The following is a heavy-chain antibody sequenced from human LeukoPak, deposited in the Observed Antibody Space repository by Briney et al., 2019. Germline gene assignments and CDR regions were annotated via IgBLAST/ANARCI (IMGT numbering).Heavy chain of an antibody. J-gene: IGHJ4*02. CDR2: ISGGTT. D-gene: IGHD6-19*01. CDR3: SRGSGWLSVY. CDR1: GFTFGDYL. V-gene: IGHV3-49*04. Sequence: GGSLRLSCTVSGFTFGDYLMSWVRQAPGKGLEWIGFISGGTTEYAASVKGRFTISRDDSASIAYLQMNSLTTEDTAVYYCSRGSGWLSVYWGQGTLVTVSS.